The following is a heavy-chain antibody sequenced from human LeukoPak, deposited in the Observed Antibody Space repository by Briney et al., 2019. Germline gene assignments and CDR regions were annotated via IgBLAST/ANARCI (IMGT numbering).Heavy chain of an antibody. D-gene: IGHD3-3*01. Sequence: GASVKVSCKASGYTFTNYGISWVRQAPGQGLEWMGWISAYSGDTNYAQKFQGRVTMTRDTSTSTAYMELSSLRSEDTAVYYCARTYYDFWSGYHGVWWFDPWGQGTLVTVSS. V-gene: IGHV1-18*01. CDR3: ARTYYDFWSGYHGVWWFDP. CDR1: GYTFTNYG. CDR2: ISAYSGDT. J-gene: IGHJ5*02.